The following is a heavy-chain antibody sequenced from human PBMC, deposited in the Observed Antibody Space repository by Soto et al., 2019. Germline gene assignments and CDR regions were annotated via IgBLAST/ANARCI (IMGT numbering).Heavy chain of an antibody. V-gene: IGHV4-39*01. CDR3: AVQGSMDGSGSYYNGGYYYYGMDV. CDR2: FYYSGST. J-gene: IGHJ6*02. Sequence: PSETLSLTCTVSGHSISSSNYYWGWIRQPPGKGLEWIGSFYYSGSTYDNPSLKSRVTIPVDTSKNQFSLKLSSVTAADTAVYYCAVQGSMDGSGSYYNGGYYYYGMDVWGQGTTVTVSS. D-gene: IGHD3-10*01. CDR1: GHSISSSNYY.